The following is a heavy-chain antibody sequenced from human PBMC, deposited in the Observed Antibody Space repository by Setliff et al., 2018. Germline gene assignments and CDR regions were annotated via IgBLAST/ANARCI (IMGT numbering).Heavy chain of an antibody. Sequence: GGSLRLSCTASGFILRNYGIHWVRQAPGKGLEWVAVFWADGNRRFYADSVRGRFAVSRDNSRNTLYLEMNSLRPEDTAMYYCAKGGPYYYYYMDVWGKGTMVTVSS. V-gene: IGHV3-30*02. CDR2: FWADGNRR. CDR1: GFILRNYG. J-gene: IGHJ6*03. CDR3: AKGGPYYYYYMDV.